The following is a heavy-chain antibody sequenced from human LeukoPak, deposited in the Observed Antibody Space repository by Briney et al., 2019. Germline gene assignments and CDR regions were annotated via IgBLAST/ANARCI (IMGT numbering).Heavy chain of an antibody. Sequence: ASVKVSCKASGYTFTGYYMHWVRQPPGQGLEWMGWINPNSGGTNYAQKFQGRVTMTRDTSISTAYMELSRLRSDDTAVYYCARDLYSYGQLCDYWGQGTLVTVSS. CDR2: INPNSGGT. D-gene: IGHD5-18*01. J-gene: IGHJ4*02. CDR1: GYTFTGYY. V-gene: IGHV1-2*02. CDR3: ARDLYSYGQLCDY.